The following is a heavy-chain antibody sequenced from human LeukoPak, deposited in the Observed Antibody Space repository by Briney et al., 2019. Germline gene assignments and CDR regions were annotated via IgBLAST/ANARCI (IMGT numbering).Heavy chain of an antibody. CDR3: ARDSTYYYDSSGWGDY. Sequence: ASVTVSFTSSGYTFTVYYMHWVRQAPGQGLEWMGWINPNSGGTNYAQKFQGRVTMTRDTSISTAYMELSRLRSDDTAVYYCARDSTYYYDSSGWGDYWGQGTLVTVSS. J-gene: IGHJ4*02. CDR1: GYTFTVYY. CDR2: INPNSGGT. V-gene: IGHV1-2*02. D-gene: IGHD3-22*01.